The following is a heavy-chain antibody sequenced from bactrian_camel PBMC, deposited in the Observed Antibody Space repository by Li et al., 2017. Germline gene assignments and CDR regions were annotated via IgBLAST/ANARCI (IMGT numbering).Heavy chain of an antibody. Sequence: VESGGGLVQPGGSLRLSCAASGFTFSTYYMSWVRQAPGKGLECVSSIYTGGGSTYYADSVKGRFTISQDNAKNTLYLQMNSLKPEDTAMYYCAAAADDSLPLADFGYWGQGTQVTVS. CDR2: IYTGGGST. CDR1: GFTFSTYY. V-gene: IGHV3-2*01. D-gene: IGHD1*01. J-gene: IGHJ6*01. CDR3: AAAADDSLPLADFGY.